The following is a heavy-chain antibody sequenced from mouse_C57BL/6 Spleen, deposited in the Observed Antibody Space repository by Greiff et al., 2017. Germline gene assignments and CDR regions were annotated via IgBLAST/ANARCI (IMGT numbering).Heavy chain of an antibody. Sequence: QVHVKQPGAELVRPGTSVKLSCKASGYTFTSYWMHWVKQRPGQGLEWIGVIDPSDSYTNYNQKFKGKATLTVDTSSSTAYMQLSSLTSEDSAVYYCARAPNLLDAMDYWGQGTSVTVSS. CDR2: IDPSDSYT. CDR3: ARAPNLLDAMDY. J-gene: IGHJ4*01. V-gene: IGHV1-59*01. D-gene: IGHD1-1*01. CDR1: GYTFTSYW.